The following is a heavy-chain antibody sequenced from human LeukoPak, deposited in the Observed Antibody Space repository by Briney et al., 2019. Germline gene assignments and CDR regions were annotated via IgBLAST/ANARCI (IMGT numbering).Heavy chain of an antibody. CDR2: INSDGGIT. V-gene: IGHV3-74*01. CDR1: GFTFSNYW. CDR3: AKDRLAYCGGDCYSLDY. Sequence: GGSLRLSCAASGFTFSNYWMHWVRQAPGKGLVWVSRINSDGGITCYADSVKGRFTISRDNAKNTLYLQMNSLRAEDTAVYYCAKDRLAYCGGDCYSLDYWGQGTLVTVSS. J-gene: IGHJ4*02. D-gene: IGHD2-21*02.